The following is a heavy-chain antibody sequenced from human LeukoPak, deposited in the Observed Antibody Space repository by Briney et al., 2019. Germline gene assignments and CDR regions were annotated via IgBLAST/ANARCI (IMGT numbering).Heavy chain of an antibody. J-gene: IGHJ4*02. V-gene: IGHV1-69*04. D-gene: IGHD6-13*01. CDR2: IIPILGIA. Sequence: ASVKVSCKASGGTFSSYTISWVRQAPGQGLEWMGRIIPILGIANYAQKFQGRVTITADKSTSTAYMELSSLRSEDTAVYYCAREGSWYGPDYWGQGTLVTVSS. CDR1: GGTFSSYT. CDR3: AREGSWYGPDY.